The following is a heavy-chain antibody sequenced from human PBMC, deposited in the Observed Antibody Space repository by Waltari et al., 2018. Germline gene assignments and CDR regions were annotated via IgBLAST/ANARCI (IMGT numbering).Heavy chain of an antibody. CDR1: GFTFSSYE. D-gene: IGHD3-3*01. CDR3: ARGTIFGVAKIPNYYYGMDV. Sequence: EVQLVESGGGLVQPGGSLRLSCAASGFTFSSYEMNWVRQAPGKGLEWVSYISSRGRTIYYADSVKGRFTISRDNAKNSLYLQMNSLRAEDTAVYYCARGTIFGVAKIPNYYYGMDVWGQGTTVTVSS. J-gene: IGHJ6*02. V-gene: IGHV3-48*03. CDR2: ISSRGRTI.